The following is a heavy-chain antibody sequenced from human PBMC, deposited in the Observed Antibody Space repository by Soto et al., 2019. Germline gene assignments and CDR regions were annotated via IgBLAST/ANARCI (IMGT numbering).Heavy chain of an antibody. CDR2: IYYSGST. V-gene: IGHV4-59*01. J-gene: IGHJ4*02. CDR3: ARDPRF. CDR1: GGSIGSYY. Sequence: SETLSLTCTVSGGSIGSYYWSWIRQPPGKGLEWIGYIYYSGSTNYNPSLKSRVTISVDTSKNQFSLKLSSVTAADTAVYYCARDPRFWGQGTLVTVSS.